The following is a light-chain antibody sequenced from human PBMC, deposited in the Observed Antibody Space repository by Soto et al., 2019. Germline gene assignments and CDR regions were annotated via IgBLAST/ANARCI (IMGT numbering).Light chain of an antibody. Sequence: ELALTQSPATLSLSPGERATLCCRASQSVSSYLAWYQQKPGQAPRLLIYDASNRATGIPARFSGSGSGTDFTLTISSLEPEDFAVYYCQQRSNWRITFGQGTRLEIK. CDR2: DAS. CDR3: QQRSNWRIT. V-gene: IGKV3-11*01. J-gene: IGKJ5*01. CDR1: QSVSSY.